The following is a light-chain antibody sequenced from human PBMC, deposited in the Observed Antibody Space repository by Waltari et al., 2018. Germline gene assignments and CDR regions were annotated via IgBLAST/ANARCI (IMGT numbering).Light chain of an antibody. CDR2: GAS. Sequence: DIQMTQSPSSLSASVGARVTITCQASQDISNYLNWYQQKPGRAPKLLIYGASNLETGVPSRFSGSGSGTDFTFTISSLQPEDIATYYCHQYDNLPYTFGQGTKLEIK. CDR3: HQYDNLPYT. CDR1: QDISNY. V-gene: IGKV1-33*01. J-gene: IGKJ2*01.